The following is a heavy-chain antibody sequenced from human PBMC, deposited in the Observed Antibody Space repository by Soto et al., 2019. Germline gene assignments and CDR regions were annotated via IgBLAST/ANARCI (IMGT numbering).Heavy chain of an antibody. CDR2: INAGNGNT. CDR3: ATTTLLYCSGGSCYYRGYFQH. J-gene: IGHJ1*01. D-gene: IGHD2-15*01. Sequence: ASVKVSCKASGYTFTSYAMHWVRQAPGQRLEWMGWINAGNGNTKYSQKFQGRVTITRDTSASTAYMELSSLRSEDTAVYYCATTTLLYCSGGSCYYRGYFQHWGQGXLVTVYS. V-gene: IGHV1-3*01. CDR1: GYTFTSYA.